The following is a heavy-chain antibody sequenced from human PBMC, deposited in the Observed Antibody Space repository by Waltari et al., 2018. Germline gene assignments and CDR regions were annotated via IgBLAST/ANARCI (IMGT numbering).Heavy chain of an antibody. CDR2: IIPIFGTA. J-gene: IGHJ4*02. CDR1: GGTFSSYA. D-gene: IGHD1-1*01. Sequence: QVQLVQSGAEVKKPGSSVKVSCTASGGTFSSYAISWVRQAPGQGLEWMGGIIPIFGTANYAQKFQGRVTITADESTSTAYMELSSLRSEDTAVYYCARGGILYNWNDANFDYWGQGTLVTVSS. CDR3: ARGGILYNWNDANFDY. V-gene: IGHV1-69*01.